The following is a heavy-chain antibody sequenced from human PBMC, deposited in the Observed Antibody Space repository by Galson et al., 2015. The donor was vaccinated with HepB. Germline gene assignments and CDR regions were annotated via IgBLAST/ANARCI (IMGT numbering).Heavy chain of an antibody. D-gene: IGHD6-19*01. Sequence: SLRLSCAASGFTVSSNYMSWVRQAPGKGLEWVSVIYSGGSTYYADSVKGRFTISRDNSKNTLYLQMNSLRAEDTAVYYCARDKVPDGQWTVDSWGQGTQVIASS. V-gene: IGHV3-66*01. J-gene: IGHJ4*02. CDR1: GFTVSSNY. CDR3: ARDKVPDGQWTVDS. CDR2: IYSGGST.